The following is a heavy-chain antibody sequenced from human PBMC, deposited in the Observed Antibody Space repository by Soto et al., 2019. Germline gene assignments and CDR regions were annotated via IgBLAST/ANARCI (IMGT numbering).Heavy chain of an antibody. CDR2: ISYDGSNK. V-gene: IGHV3-30-3*01. J-gene: IGHJ4*02. CDR1: GFTFSSYA. CDR3: ARVKNLDY. Sequence: QVQLVESGGGVVQPGRSLRLSCAASGFTFSSYAMHWVRQAPGKGLEWVAVISYDGSNKYYADSVKGRFTISRDNSKNTLYLQMNSLRAEDTAVYYCARVKNLDYWGQGTLVTVSS.